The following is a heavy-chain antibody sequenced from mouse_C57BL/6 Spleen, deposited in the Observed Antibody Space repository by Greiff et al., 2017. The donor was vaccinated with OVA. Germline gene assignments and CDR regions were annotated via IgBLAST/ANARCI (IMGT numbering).Heavy chain of an antibody. CDR2: INPNYGTT. J-gene: IGHJ1*03. CDR3: ASETERWWYFDV. D-gene: IGHD1-1*02. Sequence: EVQLQQSGPELVKPGASVKISCKASGYSFTDYNMNWVKQSNGKSLEWIGVINPNYGTTSYNQKFKGKATLTVDPSSSTAYMQLNSLTSEDSAVDYGASETERWWYFDVWGTGTTDTVSS. V-gene: IGHV1-39*01. CDR1: GYSFTDYN.